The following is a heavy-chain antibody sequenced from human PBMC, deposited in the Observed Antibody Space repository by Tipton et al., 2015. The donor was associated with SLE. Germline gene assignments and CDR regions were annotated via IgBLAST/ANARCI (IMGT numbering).Heavy chain of an antibody. CDR1: GGSISSSSYY. CDR2: IYYSGST. CDR3: ARAEGSWDAFDI. Sequence: TLSLTCTVSGGSISSSSYYWGWIRQPPGEGLEWIGYIYYSGSTNYNPSLKSRVTISVDTSKNQFSLKLSSVTAADTAVYYCARAEGSWDAFDIWGQGTMVTVSS. J-gene: IGHJ3*02. V-gene: IGHV4-61*05. D-gene: IGHD2-15*01.